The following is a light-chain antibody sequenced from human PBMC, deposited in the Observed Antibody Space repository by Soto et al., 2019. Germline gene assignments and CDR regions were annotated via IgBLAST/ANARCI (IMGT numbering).Light chain of an antibody. CDR1: QSVNRF. V-gene: IGKV3-11*01. CDR3: QQRALWPPHT. CDR2: DAS. Sequence: EIVLTQSPATLSLSPGERATLSCRASQSVNRFLAWYQQKPGQAPRLLIYDASNRATGIPARFSGGGSGTDFTLTSSSLEPEDSALYYCQQRALWPPHTFGGGSKVEI. J-gene: IGKJ4*01.